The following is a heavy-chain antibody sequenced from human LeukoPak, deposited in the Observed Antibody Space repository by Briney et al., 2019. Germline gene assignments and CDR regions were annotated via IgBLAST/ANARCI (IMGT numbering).Heavy chain of an antibody. CDR2: INSDGTGT. CDR3: ARFYGGFANHWHFDL. D-gene: IGHD4-23*01. V-gene: IGHV3-74*03. Sequence: PGGSLRLSCAASGFTFSSYWMHWVRQAPGKGPVWVSRINSDGTGTMYADSVKGRFTISRDNSKNTLYLQMNSLRGDDTAVYYCARFYGGFANHWHFDLWGRGTLVTVSS. J-gene: IGHJ2*01. CDR1: GFTFSSYW.